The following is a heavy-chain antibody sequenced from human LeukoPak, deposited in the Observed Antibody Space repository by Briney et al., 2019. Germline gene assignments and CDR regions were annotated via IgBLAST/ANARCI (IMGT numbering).Heavy chain of an antibody. CDR2: IDTNTGNP. CDR1: GYTFTSYA. D-gene: IGHD3-10*01. CDR3: AREGSMVRGRGFDP. J-gene: IGHJ5*02. Sequence: ASVKVSCKASGYTFTSYAMNWVRQAPGQGLEWMGWIDTNTGNPTYAQGFTGRFVFSLDTSVSTAYLQISSLKAEDTAVYYCAREGSMVRGRGFDPWGQGTLVTVSS. V-gene: IGHV7-4-1*02.